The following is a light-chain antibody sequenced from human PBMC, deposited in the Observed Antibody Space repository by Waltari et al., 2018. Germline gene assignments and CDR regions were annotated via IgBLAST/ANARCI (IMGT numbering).Light chain of an antibody. Sequence: DIQLTQSPSFLSASVGDRVTITCRASQGISSYLAWYQQKPGKAPKLLIYAASHLQSGVPSRFSGSGSGTEFTLTISSLQPEDFATYYCQQLNSYPRTFGQGTKLEIK. J-gene: IGKJ2*01. CDR1: QGISSY. CDR2: AAS. CDR3: QQLNSYPRT. V-gene: IGKV1-9*01.